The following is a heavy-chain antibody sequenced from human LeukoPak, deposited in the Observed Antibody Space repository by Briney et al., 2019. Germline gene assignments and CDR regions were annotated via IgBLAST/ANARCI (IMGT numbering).Heavy chain of an antibody. V-gene: IGHV1-46*01. CDR2: INPYSGST. J-gene: IGHJ4*02. CDR3: ARGMVRGVMWSSFDY. D-gene: IGHD3-10*01. CDR1: GYTFTSYY. Sequence: ASVKVSCKASGYTFTSYYIHWVRQAPGQGLEWMGIINPYSGSTSYSQKFQGRVTMTRDMSTSTVYMELSSLKSEDTVVYYRARGMVRGVMWSSFDYWGQGTLVTVSS.